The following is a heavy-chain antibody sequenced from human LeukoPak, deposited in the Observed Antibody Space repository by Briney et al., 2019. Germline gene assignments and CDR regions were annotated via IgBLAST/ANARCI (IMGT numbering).Heavy chain of an antibody. CDR1: GFPFSRHW. V-gene: IGHV3-7*01. D-gene: IGHD3-3*01. CDR3: VEDGV. Sequence: GGSLRLSCAASGFPFSRHWMNWVRQAPGKGLEWVANIKDDGRETYYVDSVKGRFTIFRDNARNSLFLQMNSLRAEDTAVYYCVEDGVWGQGTTVIVSS. CDR2: IKDDGRET. J-gene: IGHJ6*02.